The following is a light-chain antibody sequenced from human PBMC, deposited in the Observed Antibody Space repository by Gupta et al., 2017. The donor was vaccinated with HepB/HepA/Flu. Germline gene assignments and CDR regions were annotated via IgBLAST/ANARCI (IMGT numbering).Light chain of an antibody. J-gene: IGKJ2*04. V-gene: IGKV1-5*03. CDR2: KAS. CDR1: QSISSW. Sequence: DIQMTQSPSTLSASVGDRVTITCRASQSISSWLAWYQQKPGKAPKLLIYKASSLESGVPSRFSGSGAGTEFTLTISSRQPDDFATYYCQQYNSDSPVCIFGQGTKLEIK. CDR3: QQYNSDSPVCI.